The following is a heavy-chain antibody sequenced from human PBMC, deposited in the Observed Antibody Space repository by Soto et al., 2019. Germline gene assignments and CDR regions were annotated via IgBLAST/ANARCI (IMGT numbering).Heavy chain of an antibody. V-gene: IGHV3-30*18. CDR3: AKEGGLSGSYYISSSYYFDF. CDR1: GFTFSSYG. J-gene: IGHJ4*02. Sequence: GGSLRLSCVASGFTFSSYGMHWVRQAPGKGLEWVAIISYDGSNTYYADSVKGRFTISRDNSKNTLYLQMNSLRAEDTSVYYCAKEGGLSGSYYISSSYYFDFWGQGTLVTVS. D-gene: IGHD1-26*01. CDR2: ISYDGSNT.